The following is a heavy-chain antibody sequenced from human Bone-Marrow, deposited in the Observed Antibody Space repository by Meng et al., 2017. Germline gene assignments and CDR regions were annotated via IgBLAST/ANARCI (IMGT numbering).Heavy chain of an antibody. V-gene: IGHV4-59*01. J-gene: IGHJ4*02. CDR1: GGSISSYY. CDR2: IYYSGST. CDR3: ARRPEWLGYFDY. Sequence: QVQLQESGPGLVKPSETLSLTCTVSGGSISSYYWSWIRQPPGKGLEWIGYIYYSGSTNYNPSPKSRVTISVDTSKNQFSLKLSSVTASDTAVYYCARRPEWLGYFDYWGQGTLVTVSS. D-gene: IGHD3-3*01.